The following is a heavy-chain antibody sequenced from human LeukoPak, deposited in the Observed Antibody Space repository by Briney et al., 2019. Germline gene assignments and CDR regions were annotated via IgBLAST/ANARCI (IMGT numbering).Heavy chain of an antibody. Sequence: ASVKVSCKASGYTFTSYYMHWVRQAPGQGLEWMGIINPSGGSTSYAQKFQGRVTMTRDTSTNTVYMELSSLRSEDTAVYYCAREGSLRGVIWDVWGQGTTVTVSS. CDR3: AREGSLRGVIWDV. V-gene: IGHV1-46*01. CDR1: GYTFTSYY. J-gene: IGHJ6*02. D-gene: IGHD3-10*01. CDR2: INPSGGST.